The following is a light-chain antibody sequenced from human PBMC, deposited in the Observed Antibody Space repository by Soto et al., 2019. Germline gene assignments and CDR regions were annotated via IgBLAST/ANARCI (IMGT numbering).Light chain of an antibody. CDR1: QSINSN. J-gene: IGKJ4*01. Sequence: EIVMTQSPATLSVSPGESATLFCRASQSINSNLAWYQQKPGQAPRLLIYGASTRATGIPARFSGSESGTEFTLTISSLQSEDFATYYCQQLRMYPSTFGGGTKVDIK. CDR2: GAS. CDR3: QQLRMYPST. V-gene: IGKV3-15*01.